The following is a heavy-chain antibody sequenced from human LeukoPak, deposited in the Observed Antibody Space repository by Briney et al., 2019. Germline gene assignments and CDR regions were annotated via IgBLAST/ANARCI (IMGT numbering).Heavy chain of an antibody. CDR1: GYTFTGYY. CDR3: ARDLDSSRNWFDP. D-gene: IGHD6-13*01. CDR2: INPNSGGT. V-gene: IGHV1-2*02. Sequence: ASVKVSCKASGYTFTGYYMHWVRQAPGQGLEWMGWINPNSGGTNYAQKFQGRVTMTRDTSISTAYMELSGLRSDDTAVYYCARDLDSSRNWFDPWGQGTLVSVSS. J-gene: IGHJ5*02.